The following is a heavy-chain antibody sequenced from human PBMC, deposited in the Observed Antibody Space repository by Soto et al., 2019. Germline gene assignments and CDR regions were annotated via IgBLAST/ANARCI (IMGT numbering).Heavy chain of an antibody. CDR3: ARNRKQQLIDY. CDR1: GFTFSSYW. J-gene: IGHJ4*02. Sequence: EVQLVESGGGLVQPGGSLRLSCDASGFTFSSYWRSWVRQAPGKGLEWVANIKQDGSEKYYVDSVKGRFTISRDNAKNSLYLQMNSLRAEDTAVYYCARNRKQQLIDYWGQGTLVTVSS. V-gene: IGHV3-7*01. D-gene: IGHD6-13*01. CDR2: IKQDGSEK.